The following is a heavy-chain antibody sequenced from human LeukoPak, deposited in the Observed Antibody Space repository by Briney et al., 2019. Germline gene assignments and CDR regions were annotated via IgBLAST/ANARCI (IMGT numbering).Heavy chain of an antibody. D-gene: IGHD5-24*01. V-gene: IGHV3-48*03. J-gene: IGHJ6*02. CDR1: GFTFNTYE. CDR2: ISSGGSSI. CDR3: ARRQFYHYGMDV. Sequence: PGGSLRLSCAASGFTFNTYEMNWVRQAPGKGLEWVSYISSGGSSIYYADSVKGRFTISRDNAKNSLYLQMNSLRAEDTAVYYCARRQFYHYGMDVWGQGTTVTVSS.